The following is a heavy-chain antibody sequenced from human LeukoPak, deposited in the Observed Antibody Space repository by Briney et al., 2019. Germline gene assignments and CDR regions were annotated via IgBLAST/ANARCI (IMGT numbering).Heavy chain of an antibody. CDR3: ARDQVYDYVWGSYRLFDY. CDR2: IYYSGST. V-gene: IGHV4-34*01. Sequence: SETLSLTCAVYGGSFSGYYWSWIRQPPGKGLEWIGSIYYSGSTYYNPSLKSRVTISVDTSKNQFSLKLSSVTAADTAVYYCARDQVYDYVWGSYRLFDYWGQGTLVTVSS. J-gene: IGHJ4*02. CDR1: GGSFSGYY. D-gene: IGHD3-16*02.